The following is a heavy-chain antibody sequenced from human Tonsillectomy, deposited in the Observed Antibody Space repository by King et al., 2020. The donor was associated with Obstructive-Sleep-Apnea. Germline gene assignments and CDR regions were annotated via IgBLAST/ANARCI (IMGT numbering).Heavy chain of an antibody. Sequence: LQLQESGPGLVKPSETLSLTCTVSGGSINNSPYYWGWIRQPPGKGLEWIGSIYYSGSAYYNPSLKSRVTISVDTSKNQFSLKLTSVTAADTAVYYCVGVAVDSSGYYFLDYWGQGTLVTVSS. V-gene: IGHV4-39*07. D-gene: IGHD3-22*01. CDR2: IYYSGSA. J-gene: IGHJ4*02. CDR3: VGVAVDSSGYYFLDY. CDR1: GGSINNSPYY.